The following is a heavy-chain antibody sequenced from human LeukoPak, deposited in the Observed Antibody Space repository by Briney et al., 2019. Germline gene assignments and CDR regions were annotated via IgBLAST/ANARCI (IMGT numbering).Heavy chain of an antibody. J-gene: IGHJ4*02. V-gene: IGHV3-23*01. D-gene: IGHD5-18*01. CDR1: GISFSIYA. Sequence: GGSLRLSCAASGISFSIYAMNWVRQAPGKGLEWVSGISGSGDGTYYADSVKGRFTISRDNSKNTLNLQMNSLRAEDTAVYYCVKGRYSYDYWGQGTLVTVSS. CDR2: ISGSGDGT. CDR3: VKGRYSYDY.